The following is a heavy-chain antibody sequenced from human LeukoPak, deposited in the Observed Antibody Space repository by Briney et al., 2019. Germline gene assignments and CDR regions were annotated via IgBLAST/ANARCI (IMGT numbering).Heavy chain of an antibody. D-gene: IGHD3-3*01. V-gene: IGHV1-18*01. CDR3: ARDQSPYYDFWSGYYFRAAHGMDV. CDR2: ISAYNSNT. Sequence: ASVKVSCKASGYTFTSYGISWVRQAPGQGLEWMGWISAYNSNTNYAQKLQGRVTMTTDTSTSTAYMELRSLRSDDTAVYYCARDQSPYYDFWSGYYFRAAHGMDVWGQGTTVTVSS. J-gene: IGHJ6*02. CDR1: GYTFTSYG.